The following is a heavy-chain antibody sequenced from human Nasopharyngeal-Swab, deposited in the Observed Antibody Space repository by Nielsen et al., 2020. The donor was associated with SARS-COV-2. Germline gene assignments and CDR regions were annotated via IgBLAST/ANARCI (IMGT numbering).Heavy chain of an antibody. CDR2: IVPALGLP. J-gene: IGHJ4*02. Sequence: SVKVSCKTSGDTFTNSAISWVRQAPGQGLEWMGGIVPALGLPNYAQKFRGRVTISADRSTTTSYLELSSMRSEDTAIYYCAREGEYDAYDPPDYWGQGTLVTVSS. CDR1: GDTFTNSA. V-gene: IGHV1-69*10. D-gene: IGHD2/OR15-2a*01. CDR3: AREGEYDAYDPPDY.